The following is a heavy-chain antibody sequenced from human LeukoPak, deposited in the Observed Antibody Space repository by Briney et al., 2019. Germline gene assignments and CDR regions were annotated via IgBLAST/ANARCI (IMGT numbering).Heavy chain of an antibody. J-gene: IGHJ4*02. Sequence: ASVKVSCKASGYTFTGYYMHWVRQAPGQGLEWMGWINPNSGGTNYAQKFQGRVTMTRDTSISTAYMELSRLRSDDTAVYSCASRYCSSTSCYSGPYYYWGQGTLVTVSS. CDR1: GYTFTGYY. D-gene: IGHD2-2*02. CDR3: ASRYCSSTSCYSGPYYY. V-gene: IGHV1-2*02. CDR2: INPNSGGT.